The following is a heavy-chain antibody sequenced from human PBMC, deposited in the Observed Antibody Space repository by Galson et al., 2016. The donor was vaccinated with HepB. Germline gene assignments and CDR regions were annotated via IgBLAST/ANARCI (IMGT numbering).Heavy chain of an antibody. V-gene: IGHV3-30*04. CDR3: ATIGYDSTWSATGVPKFDF. J-gene: IGHJ4*02. Sequence: SLRLSCAASGFTFSSYAMHWVRQAPGKGLDWVASISYEESKKYYADSVKSRFTISRDNSKNTLYLQMNSLRAEDTALYYCATIGYDSTWSATGVPKFDFWGQGTLVTVSS. CDR2: ISYEESKK. D-gene: IGHD6-13*01. CDR1: GFTFSSYA.